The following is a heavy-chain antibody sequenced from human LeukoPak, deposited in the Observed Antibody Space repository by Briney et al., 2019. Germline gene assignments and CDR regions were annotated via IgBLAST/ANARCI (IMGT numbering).Heavy chain of an antibody. J-gene: IGHJ4*02. CDR2: IKSKTDGGTT. Sequence: GGSLRLSCAASGFTFSNAWMNWVRQAPGKGVEWVGRIKSKTDGGTTDYAAPVKGRFTISRDDSKNTLYLQMNSLKTEDTAVYYCTTDPLYYYDSSGYYYGDIDYWGQGTLVTVSS. CDR3: TTDPLYYYDSSGYYYGDIDY. D-gene: IGHD3-22*01. CDR1: GFTFSNAW. V-gene: IGHV3-15*07.